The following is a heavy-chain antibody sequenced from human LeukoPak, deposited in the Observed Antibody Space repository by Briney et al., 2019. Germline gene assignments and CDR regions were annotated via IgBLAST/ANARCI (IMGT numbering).Heavy chain of an antibody. CDR2: ISGSGGST. Sequence: GGSLRLSCAASGFTFSSYWMSWVRQAPGKGLEWVSAISGSGGSTYYADSVKGRFTISRDNSKNTLYLQMNSLRAEDTAVYYCAKEVVATTSYNWFDPWGQGTLVTVSS. CDR3: AKEVVATTSYNWFDP. D-gene: IGHD5-12*01. J-gene: IGHJ5*02. CDR1: GFTFSSYW. V-gene: IGHV3-23*01.